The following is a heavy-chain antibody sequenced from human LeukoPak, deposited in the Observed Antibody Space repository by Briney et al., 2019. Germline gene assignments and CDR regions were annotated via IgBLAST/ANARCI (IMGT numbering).Heavy chain of an antibody. J-gene: IGHJ4*02. CDR1: GYTFTSYG. Sequence: ASVKVSCKASGYTFTSYGISWVRQAPGQGLEWMGWISAYNGNTNYAQKLQGRVTMTTDTSTGTAYMELRSLRSDDTAVYYCARDVDPHYYDSSGYFFWGQETLVTVSS. CDR3: ARDVDPHYYDSSGYFF. D-gene: IGHD3-22*01. V-gene: IGHV1-18*01. CDR2: ISAYNGNT.